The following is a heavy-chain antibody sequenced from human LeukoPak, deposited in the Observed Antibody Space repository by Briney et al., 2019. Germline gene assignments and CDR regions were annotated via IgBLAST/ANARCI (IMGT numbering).Heavy chain of an antibody. CDR3: AKGHYDILTGYYYPLDY. Sequence: PGGSLRLSCAASGFTFDDYAMHWVRQAPGKGLEWVSGISWNSGSIGYADSVKGRFTISRDNAKNSLYLQMNSLRAEDTALYYCAKGHYDILTGYYYPLDYWGQGTLVTVSS. CDR2: ISWNSGSI. J-gene: IGHJ4*02. V-gene: IGHV3-9*01. D-gene: IGHD3-9*01. CDR1: GFTFDDYA.